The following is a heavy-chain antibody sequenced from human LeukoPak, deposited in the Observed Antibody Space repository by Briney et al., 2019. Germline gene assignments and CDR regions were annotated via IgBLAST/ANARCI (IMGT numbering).Heavy chain of an antibody. D-gene: IGHD3-16*02. J-gene: IGHJ4*02. CDR2: IGAAGDT. Sequence: GGSLRLSCEASGFTFGSYDMYWVRQPSGKGLEWVSSIGAAGDTYYPDSVKGRFTISRENGRNSLYLQMNSLRVGDTAVYFCVRGIIGTSYDYIWGRYRPYYFDYWGQGIQVTVSS. V-gene: IGHV3-13*01. CDR3: VRGIIGTSYDYIWGRYRPYYFDY. CDR1: GFTFGSYD.